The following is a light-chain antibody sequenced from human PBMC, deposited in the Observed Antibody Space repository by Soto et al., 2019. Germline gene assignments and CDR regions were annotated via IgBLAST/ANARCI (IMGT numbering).Light chain of an antibody. J-gene: IGLJ1*01. Sequence: LTQPASVSGSPGRSITISCTATSSDVGAYNYVSWYQQHPGKAPKLMLYEVIYRPSGVSNRFSGSKSGNTASLTISGGQAEDDAEYYSSSYTSTSNIVGSGTKLTVL. CDR1: SSDVGAYNY. CDR2: EVI. CDR3: SSYTSTSNI. V-gene: IGLV2-14*01.